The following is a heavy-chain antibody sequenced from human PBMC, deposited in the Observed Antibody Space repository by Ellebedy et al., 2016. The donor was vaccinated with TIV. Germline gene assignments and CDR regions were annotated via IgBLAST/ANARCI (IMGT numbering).Heavy chain of an antibody. CDR1: GGSISSGGYS. CDR2: IYHSGST. Sequence: SETLSLXCAVSGGSISSGGYSWSWLRQPPGKGLEWIGYIYHSGSTYYNPSLKSRVTISVDRSKNQFSLKLSSVTAADTAVYYCARGKAFTMVRGVIRYFDYWGQGTLVTVSS. CDR3: ARGKAFTMVRGVIRYFDY. V-gene: IGHV4-30-2*01. D-gene: IGHD3-10*01. J-gene: IGHJ4*02.